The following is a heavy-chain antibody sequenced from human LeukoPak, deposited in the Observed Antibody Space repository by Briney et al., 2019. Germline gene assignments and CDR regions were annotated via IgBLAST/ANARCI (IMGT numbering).Heavy chain of an antibody. CDR2: IYYSGST. Sequence: SETLSLTCTVSGGSISSSRYFWGWIRQPPGKGLEWIGSIYYSGSTYYNPSLKSRVTISVDTSKNQFSLKLSSVTAADTAVYYCARWRDYSSSWYYFDYWGQGTLVTVSS. D-gene: IGHD6-13*01. CDR1: GGSISSSRYF. J-gene: IGHJ4*02. V-gene: IGHV4-39*07. CDR3: ARWRDYSSSWYYFDY.